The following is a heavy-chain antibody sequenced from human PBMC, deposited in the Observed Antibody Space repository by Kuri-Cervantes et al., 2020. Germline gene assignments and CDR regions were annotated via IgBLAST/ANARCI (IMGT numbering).Heavy chain of an antibody. Sequence: ASVKVSCKASGYTFTSYAMHWVRQAPGQRLEWMGWSNAGNGNTKYSQEFQGRVTMTRDTSISTAYMELSRLRSDDTAVYYCARPGSYYNAFDYWGQGTLVTGLL. CDR2: SNAGNGNT. J-gene: IGHJ4*02. CDR3: ARPGSYYNAFDY. CDR1: GYTFTSYA. D-gene: IGHD3-10*01. V-gene: IGHV1-3*02.